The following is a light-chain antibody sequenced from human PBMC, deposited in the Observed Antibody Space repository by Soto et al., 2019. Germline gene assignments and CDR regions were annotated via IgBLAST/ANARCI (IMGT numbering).Light chain of an antibody. CDR2: GAS. Sequence: EIVMTQSPATLSVSPGGRATLSCRASQSISDTLAWYQQKPGQAPRLLIHGASTRAPGFPARFSGSGSGTDVTLTISSLQSEDFAVYDCQQYDNWPWTFGQGTKVEIK. CDR3: QQYDNWPWT. J-gene: IGKJ1*01. CDR1: QSISDT. V-gene: IGKV3-15*01.